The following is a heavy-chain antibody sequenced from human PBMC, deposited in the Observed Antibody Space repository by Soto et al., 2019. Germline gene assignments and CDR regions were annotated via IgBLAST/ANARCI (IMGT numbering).Heavy chain of an antibody. CDR1: GFTLSNFA. Sequence: GGSLRLSCAASGFTLSNFAVSWLRQAPGKGLEWVSAISASGLTTYYTDSVRGRFTISRDISKNTLFLQMDSLRDEDTAVYYCAKDRDIVVEVAAHCGQGTLLTVSS. CDR3: AKDRDIVVEVAAH. V-gene: IGHV3-23*01. D-gene: IGHD2-15*01. J-gene: IGHJ4*02. CDR2: ISASGLTT.